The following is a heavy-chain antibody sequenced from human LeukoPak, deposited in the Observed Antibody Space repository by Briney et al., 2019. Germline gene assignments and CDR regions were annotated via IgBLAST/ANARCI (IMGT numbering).Heavy chain of an antibody. CDR1: GFTFSYYS. V-gene: IGHV3-48*02. CDR2: ISSSSSSSSSTM. J-gene: IGHJ4*02. CDR3: ARKRFEVFDY. D-gene: IGHD5-24*01. Sequence: PGGSLRLSCVASGFTFSYYSMNWVRQAPGKGLEWVSYISSSSSSSSSTMYYADSVKGRFTISRDNAKNSLYLQMNSLRDEDTAVYYCARKRFEVFDYWGQGTLVTVSS.